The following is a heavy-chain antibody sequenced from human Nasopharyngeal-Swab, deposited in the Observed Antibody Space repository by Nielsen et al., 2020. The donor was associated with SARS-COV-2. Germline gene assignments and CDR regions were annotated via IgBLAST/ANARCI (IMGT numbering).Heavy chain of an antibody. CDR3: VREGGTSGRAGYFDY. V-gene: IGHV3-30-3*01. CDR2: VPSDGSKG. CDR1: GFSLNNFV. Sequence: GESLTISCAASGFSLNNFVMQCLRQAPGKGLERVAVVPSDGSKGQSADSVEGRFTFYRDNSRNMVHLQMNSLRDEDTAVYYCVREGGTSGRAGYFDYWGRGTLVTVSS. J-gene: IGHJ4*02. D-gene: IGHD2-2*01.